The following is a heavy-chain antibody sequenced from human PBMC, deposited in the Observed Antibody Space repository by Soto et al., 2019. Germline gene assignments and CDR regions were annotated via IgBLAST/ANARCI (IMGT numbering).Heavy chain of an antibody. CDR3: ATGGALVRQIWGSYRRGTNDAFDI. D-gene: IGHD3-16*02. V-gene: IGHV1-24*01. J-gene: IGHJ3*02. Sequence: EASLKVSCKVSGYTLTELSMHWVRQAPGKGLEWMGGFDPEDGETIYAQKFQGRVTMTEDTSTDTAYMELSSLRSEDTAVYYCATGGALVRQIWGSYRRGTNDAFDIWGQGTMVTVSS. CDR2: FDPEDGET. CDR1: GYTLTELS.